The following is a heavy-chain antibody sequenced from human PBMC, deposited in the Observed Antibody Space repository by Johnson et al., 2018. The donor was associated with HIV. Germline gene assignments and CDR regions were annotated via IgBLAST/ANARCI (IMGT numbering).Heavy chain of an antibody. CDR3: AKDLAVVFVTTNGAGAFDL. J-gene: IGHJ3*01. CDR2: INSAGSST. Sequence: VQLVESGGGLVKPGGSLRLSSSSSGFTFSDYYMSWIRQAPGKGLLWVSRINSAGSSTGYADSVKGRCTISRDNAKNTLYLQMNSLRAEDTAVYYCAKDLAVVFVTTNGAGAFDLWGQGTLVTVSS. V-gene: IGHV3-74*01. D-gene: IGHD2-2*01. CDR1: GFTFSDYY.